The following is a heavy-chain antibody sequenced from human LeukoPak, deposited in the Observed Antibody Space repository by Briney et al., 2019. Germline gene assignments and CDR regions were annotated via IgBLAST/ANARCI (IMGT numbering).Heavy chain of an antibody. V-gene: IGHV4-39*01. CDR3: ARHPGDCSSTSCYLRGNWFDP. D-gene: IGHD2-2*01. CDR2: IYYSGST. Sequence: SETLSLTCTVSGGSISSSSYYWGWIRQPPGKGLEWIVSIYYSGSTYYNPSLKSRVTISVDTSKNQFSLKLSSVTAADTAVYYCARHPGDCSSTSCYLRGNWFDPWGQGTLVTVSS. CDR1: GGSISSSSYY. J-gene: IGHJ5*02.